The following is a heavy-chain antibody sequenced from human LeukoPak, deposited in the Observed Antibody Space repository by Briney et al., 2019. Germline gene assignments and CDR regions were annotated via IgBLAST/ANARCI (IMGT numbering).Heavy chain of an antibody. CDR3: AREWEYSYGSPHALDI. CDR1: GDSVSSNSAA. V-gene: IGHV6-1*01. J-gene: IGHJ3*02. D-gene: IGHD5-18*01. Sequence: SQTLSLTCAISGDSVSSNSAAWNWIRQSPSRGLEWLGRTYYRSKWYNDYAVSVKSRITINPDTSKNQFSLQLNSVTPEDTAVYYCAREWEYSYGSPHALDIWGQGTMVTVSS. CDR2: TYYRSKWYN.